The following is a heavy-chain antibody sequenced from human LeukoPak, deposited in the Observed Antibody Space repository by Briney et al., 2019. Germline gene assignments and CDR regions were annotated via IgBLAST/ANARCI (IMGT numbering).Heavy chain of an antibody. Sequence: PGGSLRLSCAASGFTFSNYWMSWLRQGPGKGLEWVASIKKEGSDKYYVGSVKGRFTISRDNSKNTLYLQMNSLRAEDTAVYYCARDPYGDYNPNLYYYYYGMDVWGQGTTVTVSS. D-gene: IGHD4-17*01. J-gene: IGHJ6*02. V-gene: IGHV3-7*01. CDR2: IKKEGSDK. CDR3: ARDPYGDYNPNLYYYYYGMDV. CDR1: GFTFSNYW.